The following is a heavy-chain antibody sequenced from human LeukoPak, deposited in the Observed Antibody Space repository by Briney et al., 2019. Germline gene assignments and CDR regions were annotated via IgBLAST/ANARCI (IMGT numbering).Heavy chain of an antibody. CDR2: ISGSGGST. D-gene: IGHD5-24*01. Sequence: GGSLRLSCAASGFTFSSYAMSWVRQAPGKGLEWVSAISGSGGSTYYADSVKGRFTISRDNSKNTLYLQMSSLRAEDTAVYYCATSEEISYAFDIWGQGTMVTVSS. CDR3: ATSEEISYAFDI. J-gene: IGHJ3*02. V-gene: IGHV3-23*01. CDR1: GFTFSSYA.